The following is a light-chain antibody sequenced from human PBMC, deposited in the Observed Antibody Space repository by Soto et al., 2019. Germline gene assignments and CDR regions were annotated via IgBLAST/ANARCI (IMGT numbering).Light chain of an antibody. Sequence: QSALTQPRSVSGSPGQSVTISCTGTSSDVGGDNYVSWYQHHPGKAPKLMIYDVSNRPSGVPDRFSGSKSGNTASLTISGLQAEDEADYYCCSYAGSYTYVFGTGTKLTVL. CDR1: SSDVGGDNY. V-gene: IGLV2-11*01. J-gene: IGLJ1*01. CDR2: DVS. CDR3: CSYAGSYTYV.